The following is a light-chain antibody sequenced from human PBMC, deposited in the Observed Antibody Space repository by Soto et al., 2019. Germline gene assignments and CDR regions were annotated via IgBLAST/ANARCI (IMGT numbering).Light chain of an antibody. V-gene: IGKV1-27*01. CDR3: QKYDSAPT. CDR1: RGIGNA. CDR2: SAS. J-gene: IGKJ1*01. Sequence: VDRVTITCRPSRGIGNALAWYQQKPGTVPKLLIHSASTLQSGVPPRFSGSGSGTDFTLTISSLQPEDVASYYCQKYDSAPTFGPGTKVDIK.